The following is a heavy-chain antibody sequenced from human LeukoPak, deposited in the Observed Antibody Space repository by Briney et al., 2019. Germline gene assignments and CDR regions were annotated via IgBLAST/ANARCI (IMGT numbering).Heavy chain of an antibody. CDR3: ARLKEGIDY. CDR2: FYYSGNT. V-gene: IGHV4-39*01. J-gene: IGHJ4*02. CDR1: GXSISSSSYY. D-gene: IGHD3-10*01. Sequence: PSETLSLTCTVSGXSISSSSYYWGWIRQPPGKGLEWIGSFYYSGNTYYNPSLKSRVTISVDTSKNQFSLKLSSVTAADMAVYYCARLKEGIDYWGQGTLVTVSS.